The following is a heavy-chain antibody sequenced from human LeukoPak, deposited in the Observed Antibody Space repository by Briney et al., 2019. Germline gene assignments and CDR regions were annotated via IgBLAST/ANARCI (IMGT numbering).Heavy chain of an antibody. J-gene: IGHJ3*02. Sequence: GGSLRLSCAASGFTFSSYAMSWVRQAPGKGLEWVSAISGSGGSTYYADSVKGRFTISRDNSKNTLYLQMNSLRAEDTAVYYCAKGGYCSSTSCYLYGAFDIWGQGTMVTVSS. CDR3: AKGGYCSSTSCYLYGAFDI. D-gene: IGHD2-2*01. CDR1: GFTFSSYA. V-gene: IGHV3-23*01. CDR2: ISGSGGST.